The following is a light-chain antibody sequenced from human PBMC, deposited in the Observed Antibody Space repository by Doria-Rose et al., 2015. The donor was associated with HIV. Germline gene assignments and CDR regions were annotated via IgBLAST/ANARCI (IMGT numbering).Light chain of an antibody. V-gene: IGKV1-NL1*01. CDR3: QIYYNPPAT. CDR2: AAS. J-gene: IGKJ4*01. CDR1: QGISDS. Sequence: DIQMTQSPSSLSASVGDRVTITCRASQGISDSLAWYQQKPGRAPKLLLYAASRLDSGVPSRFGGSGSGTFSTLTISCLQPEFLAIYYCQIYYNPPATFGGGTKVDIK.